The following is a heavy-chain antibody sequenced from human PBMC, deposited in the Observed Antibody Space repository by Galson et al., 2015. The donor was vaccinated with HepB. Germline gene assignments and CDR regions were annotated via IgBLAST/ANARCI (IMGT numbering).Heavy chain of an antibody. CDR2: ITGSSRSI. J-gene: IGHJ6*02. CDR1: GFTFSSYS. Sequence: SLRLSCAASGFTFSSYSMNWVRQAPGKGLEWVSYITGSSRSIYYADSVKGRFAISRDNAKKSLSLQMNSLRAEDTAVYYYARAVGDFYYYGMDVWGQGTTVTVPS. V-gene: IGHV3-48*04. CDR3: ARAVGDFYYYGMDV. D-gene: IGHD1-26*01.